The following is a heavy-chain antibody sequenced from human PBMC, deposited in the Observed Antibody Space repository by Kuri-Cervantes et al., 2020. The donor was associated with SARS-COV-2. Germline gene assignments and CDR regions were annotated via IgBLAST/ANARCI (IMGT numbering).Heavy chain of an antibody. CDR2: INSDGSTT. CDR3: ARHTQGDN. J-gene: IGHJ4*02. CDR1: GFTFSSYS. V-gene: IGHV3-74*01. Sequence: GESLKISCAASGFTFSSYSMHWVRQAPGKGLVWVSRINSDGSTTNYADSVKGRFTISRDNAKNMLYLQMSSLRAEDTAVYYCARHTQGDNWGQGTLVTVSS.